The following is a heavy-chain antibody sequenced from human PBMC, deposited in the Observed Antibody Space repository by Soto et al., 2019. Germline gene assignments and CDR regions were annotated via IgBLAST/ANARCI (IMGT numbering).Heavy chain of an antibody. CDR2: VNPDGTIT. V-gene: IGHV3-74*01. Sequence: EVQLVESGGDLVQPEGSLRLSCAASGYTFSHYWMHWVRQAPGKGLVWVSRVNPDGTITTYADSVKGRFTITRDNAKNTLYVQMNSLGVEDTALYYCSYYTLGDKDFWGQGTPVTVSS. CDR1: GYTFSHYW. J-gene: IGHJ4*02. CDR3: SYYTLGDKDF. D-gene: IGHD2-2*02.